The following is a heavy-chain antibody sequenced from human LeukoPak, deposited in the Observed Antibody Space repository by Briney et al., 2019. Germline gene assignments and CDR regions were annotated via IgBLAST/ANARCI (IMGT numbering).Heavy chain of an antibody. D-gene: IGHD3-9*01. CDR2: INSDGSST. V-gene: IGHV3-74*01. CDR1: GFTFSSYW. Sequence: GGSLRLSCAASGFTFSSYWMHWVRQASGKGLVWVSRINSDGSSTSYADSVKGRFTISRDNAKNTLYLQMNSLRAEDTAVYYCARGISVLRYFDWLTTFDYWGQGTLVTVSS. J-gene: IGHJ4*02. CDR3: ARGISVLRYFDWLTTFDY.